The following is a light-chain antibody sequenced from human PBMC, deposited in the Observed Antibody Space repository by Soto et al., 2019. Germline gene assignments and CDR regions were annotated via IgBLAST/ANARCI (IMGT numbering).Light chain of an antibody. V-gene: IGLV3-1*01. CDR2: QDN. CDR1: TLGDIY. Sequence: SYELTQPPSVSVSPRQTASITCSGDTLGDIYASWYQQKPGQSPVLVIYQDNKRPSGIPERFSGSNSGNTATLTISGTQAMDEADYYCQAWDSSTGVFGGGTKLTVL. J-gene: IGLJ2*01. CDR3: QAWDSSTGV.